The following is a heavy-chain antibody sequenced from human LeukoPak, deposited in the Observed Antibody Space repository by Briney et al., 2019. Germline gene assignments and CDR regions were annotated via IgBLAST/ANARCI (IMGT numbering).Heavy chain of an antibody. CDR1: GFTFSSHW. CDR2: IKQDGSER. D-gene: IGHD6-13*01. CDR3: ARDSEYSSSFAFDI. V-gene: IGHV3-7*01. J-gene: IGHJ3*02. Sequence: GGSLRLSCAASGFTFSSHWMTWVRQAPGKGLEWVANIKQDGSERYCVDSVKGRFTISRDNAKNSLYLQMNSLRAEDTAVYYCARDSEYSSSFAFDIWGQETMVTVSS.